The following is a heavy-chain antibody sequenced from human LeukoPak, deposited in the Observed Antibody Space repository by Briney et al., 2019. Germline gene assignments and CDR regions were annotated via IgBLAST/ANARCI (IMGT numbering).Heavy chain of an antibody. V-gene: IGHV1-18*01. J-gene: IGHJ6*03. CDR2: ISAFNGNT. CDR1: GYTFTSYG. CDR3: ARDRYCSSTSCYTFYYYYMDV. D-gene: IGHD2-2*02. Sequence: ASVKVSCKASGYTFTSYGISWVRQAPGQGLEWMGWISAFNGNTNYAQKLQGRVTMTTDTSTSTAYMELRSLRSDDTAVYYCARDRYCSSTSCYTFYYYYMDVWGKGTTVTVSS.